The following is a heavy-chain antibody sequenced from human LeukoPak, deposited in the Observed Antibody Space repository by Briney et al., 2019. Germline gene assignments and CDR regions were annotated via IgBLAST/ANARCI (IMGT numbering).Heavy chain of an antibody. CDR1: GFTFSSYA. D-gene: IGHD2-2*01. CDR3: ARSSVVPAAYYYYYYGMDV. V-gene: IGHV3-30-3*01. CDR2: ISYDGSNK. J-gene: IGHJ6*02. Sequence: GRSLRLSCAASGFTFSSYAMHWVRQAPGKGLEWVAVISYDGSNKYYADSVKGRFTISRDNSKNTLYLQMSSLRAEDTAVYYCARSSVVPAAYYYYYYGMDVWSQGTTVTVSS.